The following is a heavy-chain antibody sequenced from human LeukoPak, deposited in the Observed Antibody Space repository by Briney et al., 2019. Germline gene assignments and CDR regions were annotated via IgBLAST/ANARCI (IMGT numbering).Heavy chain of an antibody. CDR1: GYTFTNYG. D-gene: IGHD6-13*01. V-gene: IGHV1-18*01. J-gene: IGHJ4*02. CDR3: ARDRLPGYSSSWYKGFFDY. CDR2: ISGNKGNT. Sequence: GASVKVSCKASGYTFTNYGISWVRQAPGQGLEWMGWISGNKGNTNYAQKLQGRVTMTTDTSTSTAYMELRSLRSDDTAFYYCARDRLPGYSSSWYKGFFDYWGQGTLITVSS.